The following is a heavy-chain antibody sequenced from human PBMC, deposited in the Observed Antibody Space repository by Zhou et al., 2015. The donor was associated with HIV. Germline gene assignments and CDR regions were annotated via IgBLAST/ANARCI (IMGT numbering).Heavy chain of an antibody. D-gene: IGHD2-15*01. Sequence: QVQLVQSGAEVKKPGASVKVSCKASGYTFTGYYMHWVRQAPGQGLEWMGRINPNSGGTNYAQKFQGRVTMTRDTSISTAYMELSRLRSDDTAVYYCASWGAEYCSGGSCYRFDPWGQGTLVTVSS. CDR3: ASWGAEYCSGGSCYRFDP. J-gene: IGHJ5*02. CDR1: GYTFTGYY. V-gene: IGHV1-2*06. CDR2: INPNSGGT.